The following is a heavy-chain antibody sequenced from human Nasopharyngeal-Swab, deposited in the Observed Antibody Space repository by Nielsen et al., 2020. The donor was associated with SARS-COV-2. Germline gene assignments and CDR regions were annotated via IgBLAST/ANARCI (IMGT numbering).Heavy chain of an antibody. CDR2: ISHNSGT. CDR3: AKEGATGWFDP. CDR1: GVTFSDAW. Sequence: GSLRLSCAASGVTFSDAWMSWIRQPPGKGLEWIGYISHNSGTSYNPSLKSRVTMFMDTSKNQFSLRLRSVTAADTAVYYCAKEGATGWFDPWGQGTLVTVSS. J-gene: IGHJ5*02. V-gene: IGHV4-59*01.